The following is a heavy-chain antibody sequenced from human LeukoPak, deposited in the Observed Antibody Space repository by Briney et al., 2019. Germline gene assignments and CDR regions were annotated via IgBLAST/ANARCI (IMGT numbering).Heavy chain of an antibody. CDR3: AKGDTNVYTAMIDY. CDR2: ITASGGST. J-gene: IGHJ4*02. V-gene: IGHV3-23*01. Sequence: GGSLRLSCAASGFTFSSYAMSWVRQAPGKGLEWVSGITASGGSTYYADSVKGQFTISRDNSKNTLYLQMNSLRVEDTAVYYCAKGDTNVYTAMIDYWGQGTLVTVSS. CDR1: GFTFSSYA. D-gene: IGHD5-18*01.